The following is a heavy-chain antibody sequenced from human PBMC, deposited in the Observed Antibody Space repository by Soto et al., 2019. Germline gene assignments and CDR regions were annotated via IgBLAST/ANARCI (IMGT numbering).Heavy chain of an antibody. CDR1: GFTFSSYS. D-gene: IGHD3-3*01. J-gene: IGHJ6*02. CDR2: ISSSSSYI. Sequence: EVQRLESGGGLVKPGGSLRLSCAASGFTFSSYSMNWVRQAPGKGLEWVSSISSSSSYIYYADSVKGRFTISRDNVKKSLSLQMNSLRADDTAVYYCARDKVGVSPHRGYYYGMDVWGQWTTVTVSS. CDR3: ARDKVGVSPHRGYYYGMDV. V-gene: IGHV3-21*01.